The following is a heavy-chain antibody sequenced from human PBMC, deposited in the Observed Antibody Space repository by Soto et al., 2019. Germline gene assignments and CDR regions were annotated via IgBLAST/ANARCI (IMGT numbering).Heavy chain of an antibody. Sequence: QVQLVQSGAEVKKPGASVKVSCKASGYTFTSYDINWVRQATGQGLEWMGWMNPNSGNPGYAQKFQGRVTMTRNTSISTAYMELSSLRSEDTAVYYCARWNTYYDFWSGYSQTLYYYYGMDVWGQGTTVTVSS. CDR2: MNPNSGNP. V-gene: IGHV1-8*01. CDR3: ARWNTYYDFWSGYSQTLYYYYGMDV. D-gene: IGHD3-3*01. J-gene: IGHJ6*02. CDR1: GYTFTSYD.